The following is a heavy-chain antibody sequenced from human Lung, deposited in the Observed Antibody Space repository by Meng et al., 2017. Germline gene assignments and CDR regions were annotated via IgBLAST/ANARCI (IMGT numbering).Heavy chain of an antibody. Sequence: QGQLWQSGAEWKTAGASVKVSCKASGYSFPDYWLKWMRRAPGPGLEWMGRINPKSGDTHYAQRFQGRVTMTGDTSISTAYMELSGLRSDDTAMYYCARDEDISAAGKLFGDYWGQGTLVTVSS. CDR1: GYSFPDYW. D-gene: IGHD6-13*01. J-gene: IGHJ4*02. CDR3: ARDEDISAAGKLFGDY. V-gene: IGHV1-2*06. CDR2: INPKSGDT.